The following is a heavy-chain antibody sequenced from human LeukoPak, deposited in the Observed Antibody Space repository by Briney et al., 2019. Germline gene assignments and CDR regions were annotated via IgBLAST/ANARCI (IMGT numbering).Heavy chain of an antibody. CDR3: ARDGGYGRVYYFDY. Sequence: GGSLRLSCAASGFTFSSYGMHWVRQAPGKGLEWVAVIWYDGSNKYYADSVKGRFTISRDNSKNTLYLQMNSLRAEDTAVYYCARDGGYGRVYYFDYWGQGTLDTVSS. CDR1: GFTFSSYG. CDR2: IWYDGSNK. V-gene: IGHV3-33*01. D-gene: IGHD5-12*01. J-gene: IGHJ4*02.